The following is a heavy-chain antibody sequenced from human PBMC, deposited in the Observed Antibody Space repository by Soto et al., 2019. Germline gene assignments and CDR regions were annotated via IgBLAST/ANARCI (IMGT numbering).Heavy chain of an antibody. CDR2: ISSSSSTI. V-gene: IGHV3-48*02. CDR1: GFTFSSYS. CDR3: ARVGYDSSGYYYGHFDY. D-gene: IGHD3-22*01. Sequence: EVQLVESGGGLVQPGGSLRLSCAASGFTFSSYSMNWVRQAPGKGLEWVSYISSSSSTIYYADSVKGRFTTSRDNAKNSLYLQMNSLRDEDTAVYYCARVGYDSSGYYYGHFDYWGQGTLVTVSS. J-gene: IGHJ4*02.